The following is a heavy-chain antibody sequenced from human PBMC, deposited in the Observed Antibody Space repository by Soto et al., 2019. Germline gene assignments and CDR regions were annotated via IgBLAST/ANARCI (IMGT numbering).Heavy chain of an antibody. CDR1: GYTFTGYY. J-gene: IGHJ6*02. Sequence: QVQLVQSGAEVKKPGASVKVSCKASGYTFTGYYMHWVRQAPGQGLEWMGWINPNSGGTNYAQKSQGWVTMTRDTSISTAYMELSRLRSDDTAVYYCARDKAMVSYYYGMDVWGQGTTVTVSS. D-gene: IGHD5-18*01. CDR3: ARDKAMVSYYYGMDV. CDR2: INPNSGGT. V-gene: IGHV1-2*04.